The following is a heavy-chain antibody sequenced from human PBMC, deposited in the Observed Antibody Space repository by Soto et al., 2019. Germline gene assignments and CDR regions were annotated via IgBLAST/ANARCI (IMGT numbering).Heavy chain of an antibody. CDR3: AKDILRVGSATHQVLNNFYGLDG. CDR2: ITYKSGNV. Sequence: EVQLVESGGGLVQPGRSLRLSCVASGFTFDDFAMHWVRQSPGKGLEWVSGITYKSGNVGYADSVQGRFTISRDDAKNSLYLQMNSLRPEDTALYYCAKDILRVGSATHQVLNNFYGLDGWGQGTTVTVSS. CDR1: GFTFDDFA. D-gene: IGHD1-26*01. V-gene: IGHV3-9*01. J-gene: IGHJ6*02.